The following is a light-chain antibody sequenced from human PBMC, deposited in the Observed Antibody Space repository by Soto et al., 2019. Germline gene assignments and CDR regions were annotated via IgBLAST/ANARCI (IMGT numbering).Light chain of an antibody. CDR1: SSDVGGYNY. J-gene: IGLJ1*01. CDR3: SSYTSSDTLYV. CDR2: EVS. V-gene: IGLV2-14*01. Sequence: QSVLTQPASVSGSPGQSITISCTGTSSDVGGYNYVSWYQQHPGKAPKVMIYEVSNRPSGVSNRFSGSKSGNTASLTISGLQAEDEADYYCSSYTSSDTLYVFGTGTKLTV.